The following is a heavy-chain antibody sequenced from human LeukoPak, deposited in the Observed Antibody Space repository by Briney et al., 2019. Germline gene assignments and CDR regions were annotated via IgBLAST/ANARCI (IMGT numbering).Heavy chain of an antibody. V-gene: IGHV3-33*01. CDR1: GFTFSSYG. CDR2: IWYDGSNK. D-gene: IGHD3-22*01. Sequence: GGSLRLSCAASGFTFSSYGMHWVRQAPGKGLEWVAVIWYDGSNKYYADSVKGRFTISRDNSKNTLYLQMNSLRAEDTAVYCCASRYYYDSSDPGAFDIWGQGTMVTVSS. CDR3: ASRYYYDSSDPGAFDI. J-gene: IGHJ3*02.